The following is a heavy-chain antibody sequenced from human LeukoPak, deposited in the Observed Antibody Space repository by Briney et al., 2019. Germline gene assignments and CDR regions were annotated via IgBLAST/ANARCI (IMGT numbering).Heavy chain of an antibody. D-gene: IGHD5-18*01. J-gene: IGHJ4*02. CDR3: ARDPWGYRAGVMDL. CDR1: GFAFSRYW. CDR2: INTDGTTT. Sequence: AGSLRLSCAASGFAFSRYWMHWVRQAPGEGLVWVSRINTDGTTTTYADSVKGRFTISRDNSKGTLYLQMNSLKAEDTAIYYCARDPWGYRAGVMDLWGQGTLLTVSS. V-gene: IGHV3-74*01.